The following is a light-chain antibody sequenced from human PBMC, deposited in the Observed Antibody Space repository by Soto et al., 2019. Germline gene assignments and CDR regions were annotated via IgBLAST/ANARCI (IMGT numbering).Light chain of an antibody. CDR3: QQRSNWPPGVYT. V-gene: IGKV3-11*01. Sequence: EIVLTQSPVTLSLSPGERATLSCRASQSVSSYLAWYQQKPGQAPRLLIYDASNRATGIPARFSGSGSGTDFTLTISSLEPEDFAVYFCQQRSNWPPGVYTFGQGTKLELK. CDR1: QSVSSY. J-gene: IGKJ2*01. CDR2: DAS.